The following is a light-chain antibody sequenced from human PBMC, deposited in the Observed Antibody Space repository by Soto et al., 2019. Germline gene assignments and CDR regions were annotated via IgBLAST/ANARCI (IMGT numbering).Light chain of an antibody. CDR2: GTS. CDR3: QQYGSSPWT. CDR1: QTVTSSY. Sequence: DTVLTQSPHSLSASPGEGATLYCRASQTVTSSYLAWYQQTPGQAPRLLIYGTSNRATGIPDRFSGSGSGTDFTLTISRLEPEDFAIYYCQQYGSSPWTFGQGTKVDIK. J-gene: IGKJ1*01. V-gene: IGKV3-20*01.